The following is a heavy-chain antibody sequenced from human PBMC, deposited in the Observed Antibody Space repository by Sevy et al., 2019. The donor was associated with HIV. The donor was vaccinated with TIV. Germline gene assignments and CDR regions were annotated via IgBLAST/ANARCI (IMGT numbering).Heavy chain of an antibody. CDR2: ISSSFYI. Sequence: GGSLRLSCAASGFTFTVYSMNWVRQAPGKGLEWVSSISSSFYINYADSVKGRFTISRDNAKNTLYLQMNSLRAEDTAVYYCAREPFRYYDSSGYYSWEYFQHWGQGTLVTVSS. J-gene: IGHJ1*01. D-gene: IGHD3-22*01. CDR3: AREPFRYYDSSGYYSWEYFQH. CDR1: GFTFTVYS. V-gene: IGHV3-21*01.